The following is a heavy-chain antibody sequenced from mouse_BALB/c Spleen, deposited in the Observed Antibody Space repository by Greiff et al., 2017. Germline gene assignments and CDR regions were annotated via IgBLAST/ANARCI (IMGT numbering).Heavy chain of an antibody. CDR1: GYAFTNYL. CDR2: INPGSGGT. Sequence: QVQLQQSGAELVRPGTSVKVSCKASGYAFTNYLIEWVKQRPGQGLEWIGVINPGSGGTNYNEKFKGKATLTADKSSSTAYMQLSSLTSDDSAVYFCARGDGSRTGGFAYWGQGTLVTVSA. CDR3: ARGDGSRTGGFAY. D-gene: IGHD1-1*01. V-gene: IGHV1-54*01. J-gene: IGHJ3*01.